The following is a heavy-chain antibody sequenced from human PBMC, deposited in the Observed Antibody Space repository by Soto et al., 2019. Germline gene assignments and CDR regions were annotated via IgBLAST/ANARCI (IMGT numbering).Heavy chain of an antibody. CDR1: GFTFSSYG. D-gene: IGHD2-15*01. V-gene: IGHV3-30*03. CDR2: ISYDGSNK. CDR3: ARDRQPDGIWTFDY. Sequence: PGGSLRLSCAASGFTFSSYGMHWVRQAPGKGLEWVAVISYDGSNKYYADFVKGRFTISRDNSKNTLYLQMNSLGADDTAVYYCARDRQPDGIWTFDYWGRGILVTVSS. J-gene: IGHJ4*02.